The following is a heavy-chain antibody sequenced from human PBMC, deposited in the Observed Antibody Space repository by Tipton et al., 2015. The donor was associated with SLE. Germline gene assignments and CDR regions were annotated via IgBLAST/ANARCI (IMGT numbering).Heavy chain of an antibody. D-gene: IGHD6-6*01. CDR2: IYTSGST. Sequence: TLSLTCSVSGDSITSGSYYWSWIRQPAGKGLEWIGRIYTSGSTNYNPSLKSRVTISVDTSKNQFSLKLSSVTAADTAVYYCARDPRYSSSSGGDWGQGTLATVSS. CDR3: ARDPRYSSSSGGD. J-gene: IGHJ1*01. CDR1: GDSITSGSYY. V-gene: IGHV4-61*02.